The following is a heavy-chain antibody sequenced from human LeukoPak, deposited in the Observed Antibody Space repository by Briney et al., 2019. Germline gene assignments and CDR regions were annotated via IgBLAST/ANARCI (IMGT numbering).Heavy chain of an antibody. Sequence: PGRSLRLSCAASGFTFSSYAMHWVRQAPGKGLEWVAVIWYDGSNKYYADSVKGRFTISRDNSKNTLHLQMNSLRAEDTAVYYCARSTGKQHFNWFDPWGQGTLVTVSS. V-gene: IGHV3-33*08. J-gene: IGHJ5*02. CDR1: GFTFSSYA. CDR3: ARSTGKQHFNWFDP. CDR2: IWYDGSNK. D-gene: IGHD1/OR15-1a*01.